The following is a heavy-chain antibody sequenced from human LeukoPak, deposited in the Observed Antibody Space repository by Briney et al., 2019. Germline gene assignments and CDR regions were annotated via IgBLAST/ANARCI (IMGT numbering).Heavy chain of an antibody. D-gene: IGHD5-18*01. CDR2: IYYSGST. CDR1: GGSFSGYY. Sequence: PSETLSLTCAVYGGSFSGYYWSWIRQPPGKGLEWIGYIYYSGSTNYNPSLKSRVTISVDTSKNQFSLKLSSVTAADTAMYYCARVLGYSYGYIDYWGQGTLVTVSS. V-gene: IGHV4-59*01. CDR3: ARVLGYSYGYIDY. J-gene: IGHJ4*02.